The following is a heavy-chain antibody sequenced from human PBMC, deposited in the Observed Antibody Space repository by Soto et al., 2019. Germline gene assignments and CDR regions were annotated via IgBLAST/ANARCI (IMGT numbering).Heavy chain of an antibody. D-gene: IGHD6-13*01. CDR3: ARGIAAARRPYYYGMDV. V-gene: IGHV1-3*01. CDR1: GYTFTSYA. Sequence: QVQLVQSGAEVKKPGASVKVSCKASGYTFTSYAMHWVRQAPGQRLEWMGWINAGNGNTKYSQKFQGRVTSTRDTAASTAYMELSSLRSEDTAVYYCARGIAAARRPYYYGMDVWGQGTTVTVSS. CDR2: INAGNGNT. J-gene: IGHJ6*02.